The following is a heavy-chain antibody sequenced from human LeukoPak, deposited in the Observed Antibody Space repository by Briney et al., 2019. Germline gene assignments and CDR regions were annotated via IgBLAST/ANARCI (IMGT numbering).Heavy chain of an antibody. CDR3: ARDRGGWYRWFDP. V-gene: IGHV3-48*03. CDR2: ISGSGSTI. J-gene: IGHJ5*02. CDR1: GFTFSSYE. D-gene: IGHD6-19*01. Sequence: GGSLRLSCAASGFTFSSYEMNWVRQAPGKGLEWVSYISGSGSTIYYADSVKGRFTISRDNAKNSLYLQMNSLRAEDTAIYYCARDRGGWYRWFDPWGQGTLVTVSS.